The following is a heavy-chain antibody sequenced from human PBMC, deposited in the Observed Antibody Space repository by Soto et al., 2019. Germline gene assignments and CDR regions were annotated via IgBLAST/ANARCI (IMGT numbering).Heavy chain of an antibody. J-gene: IGHJ4*02. CDR2: VYYTGST. V-gene: IGHV4-59*13. Sequence: SETLSLTCTVSGDSINNYYWSWIRQPPGKGLEWIGYVYYTGSTIYNPSLESRVSMSVDTSKNQFSLKLISVNSADTAMYYCAKYRRTAAEGYRLDYWGRGILVTVSS. CDR1: GDSINNYY. CDR3: AKYRRTAAEGYRLDY. D-gene: IGHD5-12*01.